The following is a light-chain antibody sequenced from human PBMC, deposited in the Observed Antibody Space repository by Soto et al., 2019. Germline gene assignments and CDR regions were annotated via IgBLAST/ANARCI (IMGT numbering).Light chain of an antibody. Sequence: HXALTQPASVSGSPVQSITISCTGTSSDVGGYNYVSWYQHHPGKAPKLMIFDVSNRPSGVSNRFSGSKSGNTASLTISGLQPEDEADYYCSSYTTSNTRQIVFGTGTKVTVL. CDR3: SSYTTSNTRQIV. J-gene: IGLJ1*01. V-gene: IGLV2-14*03. CDR2: DVS. CDR1: SSDVGGYNY.